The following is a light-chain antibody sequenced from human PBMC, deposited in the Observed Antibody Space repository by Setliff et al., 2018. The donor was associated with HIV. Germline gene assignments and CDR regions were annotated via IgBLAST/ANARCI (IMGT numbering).Light chain of an antibody. Sequence: QSVLTQAPSASGTPGQRVTISCSGSSSNIGRNTVTWYQHLPGTAPKLLIYNNNQRPSGVPDRFSGSKSGTSASLAISGLQSEDEADYYCATWDDSLNGVFGGGTKVNVL. V-gene: IGLV1-44*01. CDR3: ATWDDSLNGV. J-gene: IGLJ3*02. CDR2: NNN. CDR1: SSNIGRNT.